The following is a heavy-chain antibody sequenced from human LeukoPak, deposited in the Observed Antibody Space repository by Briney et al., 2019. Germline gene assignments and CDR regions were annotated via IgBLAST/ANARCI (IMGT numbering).Heavy chain of an antibody. CDR2: ISADNGNT. V-gene: IGHV1-18*01. D-gene: IGHD3-22*01. J-gene: IGHJ4*02. Sequence: GASVKVSCKASNYTLSNYGITWVRQAPGHGLEWMGWISADNGNTHYAQKIQGRVTMTTDTSTSTAYVELRSLRSDDTAVYYCAFDSSGYSEDFDYWGQGTVVTVSS. CDR3: AFDSSGYSEDFDY. CDR1: NYTLSNYG.